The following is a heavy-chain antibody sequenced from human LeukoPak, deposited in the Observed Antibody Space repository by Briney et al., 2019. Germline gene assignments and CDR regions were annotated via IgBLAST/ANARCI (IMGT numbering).Heavy chain of an antibody. CDR3: ASAPMKDI. CDR1: GGSISSYY. V-gene: IGHV4-34*01. J-gene: IGHJ3*02. Sequence: PSETLSLTCTVSGGSISSYYWSWIRQPPGKGLEWIGEINHSGSINYNPSLKSRVTISVDTSKNQFSLKLSSVTAADTAVYYCASAPMKDIWGQGTMVTVSS. CDR2: INHSGSI.